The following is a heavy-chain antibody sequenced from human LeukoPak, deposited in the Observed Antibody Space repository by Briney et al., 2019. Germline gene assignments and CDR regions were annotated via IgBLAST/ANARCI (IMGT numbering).Heavy chain of an antibody. CDR3: ARDQEYSSSSDGLRLQRTYYMDV. D-gene: IGHD6-6*01. CDR2: ISYDGSNK. V-gene: IGHV3-30*04. Sequence: PGGSLRLSCAASGFTFSSYAMHWVRQAPGKGLEWVAVISYDGSNKYYADSVKGRFTISRDNSKNTLYLQMNSLRAEDTAVYYCARDQEYSSSSDGLRLQRTYYMDVWGKGTTVTVSS. J-gene: IGHJ6*03. CDR1: GFTFSSYA.